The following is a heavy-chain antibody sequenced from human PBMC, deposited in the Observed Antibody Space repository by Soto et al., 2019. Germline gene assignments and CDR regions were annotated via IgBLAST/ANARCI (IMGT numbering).Heavy chain of an antibody. V-gene: IGHV3-33*01. CDR2: IWYDGSNK. J-gene: IGHJ6*02. CDR3: ARERGDLSFAVSYYYGMDV. CDR1: GFTFSSYG. Sequence: QVPLLESGGGVVQPGRSLRLSCAASGFTFSSYGMHWVRQAPGKGLEWVAVIWYDGSNKYYADSVKGRFTISRDNSKNTLYLQMNSLRAEDTAVYYCARERGDLSFAVSYYYGMDVWGQGTTVTVSS. D-gene: IGHD2-21*02.